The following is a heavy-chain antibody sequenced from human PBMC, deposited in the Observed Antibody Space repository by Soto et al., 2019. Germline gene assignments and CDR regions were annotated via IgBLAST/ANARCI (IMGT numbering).Heavy chain of an antibody. J-gene: IGHJ3*02. CDR3: ARPYYYGSGSYYDAFEI. CDR2: INPNSGGT. D-gene: IGHD3-10*01. Sequence: QVQLVQSGAEVKKPGASVKVSCKASGYTFTGYYMHWVRQAPGQGLEWMGWINPNSGGTNYAQKFQGRVTMTRDTSTRTAYRELSRLRSDDTAVYFCARPYYYGSGSYYDAFEIWGQETMLTVSS. CDR1: GYTFTGYY. V-gene: IGHV1-2*02.